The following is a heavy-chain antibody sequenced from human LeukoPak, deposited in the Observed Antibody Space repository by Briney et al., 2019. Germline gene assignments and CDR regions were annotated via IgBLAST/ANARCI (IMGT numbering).Heavy chain of an antibody. CDR3: ARAVPAAKNGYFDL. CDR2: IYHSGSS. D-gene: IGHD2-2*01. V-gene: IGHV4-30-2*01. Sequence: KPSETLSLTCTVSGGSISSSSYYWTWIRQPPGKGLEWIGYIYHSGSSYYNPSLKSRVTISLDRSKNQFSLELSSVIAADTAVYYCARAVPAAKNGYFDLWGRGTLVTVSS. CDR1: GGSISSSSYY. J-gene: IGHJ2*01.